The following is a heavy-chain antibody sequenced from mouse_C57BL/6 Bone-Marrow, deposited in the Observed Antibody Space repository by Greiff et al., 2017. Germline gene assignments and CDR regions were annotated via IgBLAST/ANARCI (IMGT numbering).Heavy chain of an antibody. CDR2: ISSGSSTI. D-gene: IGHD3-2*02. CDR3: ATGTAQASFAY. J-gene: IGHJ3*01. CDR1: GFTFSDYG. V-gene: IGHV5-17*01. Sequence: EVQLVESGGGLVKPGGSLKLSCAASGFTFSDYGMHWVRQAPEKGLEWVAYISSGSSTIYYADTVKGRFPISRDNAKNTLFLQMTCLRSEDTAMYYCATGTAQASFAYWGQGTLVTVSA.